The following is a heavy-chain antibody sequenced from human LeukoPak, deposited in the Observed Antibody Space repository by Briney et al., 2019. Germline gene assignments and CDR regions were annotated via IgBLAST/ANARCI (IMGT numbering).Heavy chain of an antibody. CDR2: IYYTEST. CDR1: GGSISSTSYY. J-gene: IGHJ4*02. Sequence: SETLSLTCTVSGGSISSTSYYWGWIRQPPGKGLEWIASIYYTESTLYNPSLQSRVTISVDTARSQISLKLTSVTAADTAVYYCARHCRTSTCYLYDYWGQGTLVTVSS. CDR3: ARHCRTSTCYLYDY. D-gene: IGHD2-2*01. V-gene: IGHV4-39*01.